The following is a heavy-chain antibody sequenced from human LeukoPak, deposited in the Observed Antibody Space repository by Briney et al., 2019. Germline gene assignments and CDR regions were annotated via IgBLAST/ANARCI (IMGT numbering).Heavy chain of an antibody. J-gene: IGHJ4*02. Sequence: SETLSLTCTVSGCSISSYYWMWLRQPPGEGGEWIGYIYYRGSTNYNPSLKSRVTISVDTSKNQFSLELSSVTAADTAVYYCARGSSSWYYFDYWGQGTLVTVSS. CDR1: GCSISSYY. CDR3: ARGSSSWYYFDY. D-gene: IGHD6-13*01. CDR2: IYYRGST. V-gene: IGHV4-59*01.